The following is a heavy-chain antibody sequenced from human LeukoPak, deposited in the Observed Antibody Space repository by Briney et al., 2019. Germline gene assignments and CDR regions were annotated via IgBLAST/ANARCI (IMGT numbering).Heavy chain of an antibody. CDR1: GYSFTSYW. CDR3: ARLDTYCYDSSGTYVSDY. CDR2: IYPGDSDT. V-gene: IGHV5-51*01. D-gene: IGHD3-22*01. Sequence: GESPKTSCNGSGYSFTSYWNGRVRQMPGKGLEGMGIIYPGDSDTKYSPSFQGQVTISADKSISTAYLQWTSLKASDTAMYYCARLDTYCYDSSGTYVSDYWGQGTLAT. J-gene: IGHJ4*01.